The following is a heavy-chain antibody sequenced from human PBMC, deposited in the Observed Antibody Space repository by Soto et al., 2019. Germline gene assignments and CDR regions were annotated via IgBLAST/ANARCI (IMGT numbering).Heavy chain of an antibody. CDR3: ARGNPPGAGLTWFDY. CDR2: INHSGST. J-gene: IGHJ4*02. Sequence: SETMSLTCTVSDGSISRSTFYWGWIRQPPGKGLEWIGEINHSGSTNYNPSLKSRVTISVDTSKNQFSLKLSSVTAADTAVYYCARGNPPGAGLTWFDYWGQGTLVTVSS. V-gene: IGHV4-39*07. CDR1: DGSISRSTFY.